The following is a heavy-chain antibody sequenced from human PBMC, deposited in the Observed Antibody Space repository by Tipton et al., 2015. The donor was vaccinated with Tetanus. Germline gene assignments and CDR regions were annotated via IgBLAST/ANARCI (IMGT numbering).Heavy chain of an antibody. CDR1: GHNSRSYW. D-gene: IGHD3-10*01. CDR3: ARLPKHYSASGST. V-gene: IGHV5-51*01. Sequence: VQLVQSGAAVKKPGESLKISCKVSGHNSRSYWVSWVRQMPGKGLEWMGIIYSGDSDATYNPSFQGQVTISADKSISTAYLQWTSLKPPDSAIYFCARLPKHYSASGSTWGQGTLVTVSS. J-gene: IGHJ5*02. CDR2: IYSGDSDA.